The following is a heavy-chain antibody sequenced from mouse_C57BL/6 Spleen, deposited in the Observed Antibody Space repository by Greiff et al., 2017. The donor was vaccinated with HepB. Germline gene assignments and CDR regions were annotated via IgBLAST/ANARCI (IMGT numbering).Heavy chain of an antibody. V-gene: IGHV3-6*01. CDR3: ARREIYYGKGYAMDY. J-gene: IGHJ4*01. D-gene: IGHD2-1*01. CDR1: GYSITSGYY. Sequence: EVKLQESGPGLVKPSQSLSLTCSVTGYSITSGYYWNWIRQFPGNKLEWMGYISYDGSNNYNPSLKNRISITRDTSKNQFFLKLNSVTTEDTATYDCARREIYYGKGYAMDYWGQGTSVTVSS. CDR2: ISYDGSN.